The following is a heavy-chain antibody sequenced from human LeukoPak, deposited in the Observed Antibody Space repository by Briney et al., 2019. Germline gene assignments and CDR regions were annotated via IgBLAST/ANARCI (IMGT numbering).Heavy chain of an antibody. CDR3: AKVPYYDSSGYYYDDDAFDI. CDR2: IYRGGTT. D-gene: IGHD3-22*01. V-gene: IGHV3-53*01. J-gene: IGHJ3*02. Sequence: GGSLRLSCAASGVSVSINYMTWVRQAPGKGLEWVSVIYRGGTTDYADSVKGRFTISRDNSKNTVYLQMNSLRVEDTAMYYCAKVPYYDSSGYYYDDDAFDIWGQGTMVTVSS. CDR1: GVSVSINY.